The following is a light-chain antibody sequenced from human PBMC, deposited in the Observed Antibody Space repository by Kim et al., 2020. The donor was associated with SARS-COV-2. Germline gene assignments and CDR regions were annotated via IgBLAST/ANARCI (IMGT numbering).Light chain of an antibody. CDR1: SSSIASNY. CDR3: QSYDSSNQV. CDR2: EDN. Sequence: GKTVTISCTGSSSSIASNYVQWYQQRPGSAPPTVIYEDNQRPSGVPDRFSGSIDSSSNSASLTISGLKTEDEADYYCQSYDSSNQVFGGGTQLTVL. V-gene: IGLV6-57*02. J-gene: IGLJ3*02.